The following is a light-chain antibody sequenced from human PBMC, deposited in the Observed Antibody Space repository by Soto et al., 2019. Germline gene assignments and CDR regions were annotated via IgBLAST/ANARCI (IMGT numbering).Light chain of an antibody. CDR2: HAS. V-gene: IGKV3-20*01. Sequence: ILVTQSPGSLSLSPGEGASLSCRTSQNIYSNYLAWYQHKHGRSPRILIYHASTRDAGTPDRFSGSGSGTDFALTISRLEPEDFEVYYCQQYGDQPYTFGQGTKVDIK. CDR1: QNIYSNY. CDR3: QQYGDQPYT. J-gene: IGKJ2*01.